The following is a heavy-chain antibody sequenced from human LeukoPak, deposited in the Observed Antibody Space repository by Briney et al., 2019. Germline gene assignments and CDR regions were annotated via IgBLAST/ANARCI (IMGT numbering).Heavy chain of an antibody. CDR2: INHSGST. J-gene: IGHJ4*02. V-gene: IGHV4-34*01. CDR3: ARGRYVLRYFDWSTPDYFDY. Sequence: SETLSLTCAVYAGSFSGYYWSWIRQPPGKGLEWIGEINHSGSTNYNPSLKSRVTIPVDTSKNQFSLKLSSVTAADTAVYYCARGRYVLRYFDWSTPDYFDYWGQGTLVTVSS. CDR1: AGSFSGYY. D-gene: IGHD3-9*01.